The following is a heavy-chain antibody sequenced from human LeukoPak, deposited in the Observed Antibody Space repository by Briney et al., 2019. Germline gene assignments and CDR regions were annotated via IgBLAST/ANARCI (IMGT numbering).Heavy chain of an antibody. CDR1: GYTFTGYY. Sequence: ASVKVSCKASGYTFTGYYIHWVRQAPGHGLEWMGWIKPNTGGTNYAQKFQGRVTMTRDTSISTAYMEVTRLRSDDTAVYFCARGRIPPYFDYWGQGTLVTVSS. CDR2: IKPNTGGT. D-gene: IGHD5-18*01. J-gene: IGHJ4*02. V-gene: IGHV1-2*02. CDR3: ARGRIPPYFDY.